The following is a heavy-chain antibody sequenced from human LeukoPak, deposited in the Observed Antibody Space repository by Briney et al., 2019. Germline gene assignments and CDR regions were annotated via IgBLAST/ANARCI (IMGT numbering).Heavy chain of an antibody. CDR3: AREEAYCGGDCYSGLDI. Sequence: SETLSLTCTVSGGSISSYYWSRIRQPPGKGLEWIGYIYYSGSTNYNPSLKSRVTISVDTSKNQFSLKLSSVTAADTAVYYCAREEAYCGGDCYSGLDIWGQGTMVTVSS. D-gene: IGHD2-21*02. V-gene: IGHV4-59*01. CDR2: IYYSGST. CDR1: GGSISSYY. J-gene: IGHJ3*02.